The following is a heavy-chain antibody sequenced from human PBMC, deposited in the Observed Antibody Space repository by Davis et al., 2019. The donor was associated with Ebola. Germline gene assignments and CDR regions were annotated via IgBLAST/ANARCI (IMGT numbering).Heavy chain of an antibody. J-gene: IGHJ5*02. Sequence: MPSETLSLTCAVYGGSFSGYYWSWIRQPPGKGLEWIGEINHSGSTNYNPSLKSRVTISLDASKNQFSLKLSSVTAADTAVYYCARGLGTFGAWCDPWGQGTLVTVSS. CDR3: ARGLGTFGAWCDP. D-gene: IGHD3-16*01. V-gene: IGHV4-34*01. CDR1: GGSFSGYY. CDR2: INHSGST.